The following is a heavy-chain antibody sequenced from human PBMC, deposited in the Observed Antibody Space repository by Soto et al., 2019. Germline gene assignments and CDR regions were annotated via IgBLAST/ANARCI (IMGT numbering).Heavy chain of an antibody. CDR3: AREGGPTAMDQYNWFDP. D-gene: IGHD5-18*01. Sequence: GGSLRLSCAASGFNFNDYQIHWVRQAPGEGLEWVSGISPGLSTIYYADSVKGRFTISRDNAKNLLYLQMNSLRVEDTAVYYCAREGGPTAMDQYNWFDPWGQGTRVTVSS. J-gene: IGHJ5*02. CDR2: ISPGLSTI. CDR1: GFNFNDYQ. V-gene: IGHV3-48*01.